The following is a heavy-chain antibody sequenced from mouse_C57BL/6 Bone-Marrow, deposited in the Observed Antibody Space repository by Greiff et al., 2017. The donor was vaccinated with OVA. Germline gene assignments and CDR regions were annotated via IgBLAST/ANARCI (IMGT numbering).Heavy chain of an antibody. CDR3: ARPDGYYVHWYCDV. Sequence: QVQLQQPGAELVKPGASVKLSCKASGYTFTSYWMHWVKQRPGQGLEWIGMIHPNSGSTNYNEKFKSKATLTVDKSSSTAYMQLSSLTSEDSAVYYCARPDGYYVHWYCDVWGTGTTVTVSS. D-gene: IGHD2-3*01. CDR1: GYTFTSYW. J-gene: IGHJ1*03. V-gene: IGHV1-64*01. CDR2: IHPNSGST.